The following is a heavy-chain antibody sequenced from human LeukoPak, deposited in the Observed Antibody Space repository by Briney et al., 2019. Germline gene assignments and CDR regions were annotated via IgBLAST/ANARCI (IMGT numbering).Heavy chain of an antibody. J-gene: IGHJ4*02. D-gene: IGHD3/OR15-3a*01. CDR1: GFTFSSYS. CDR2: ISSSSSYI. CDR3: ARGGDWVTGIDN. V-gene: IGHV3-21*01. Sequence: GGSLRLSCAASGFTFSSYSMNWVRQAPGKGLEWVSSISSSSSYIYYADSVKGRFTISRDNAKNSLYLQMNSLRAEDTAVYYCARGGDWVTGIDNWGQGTLVTVSS.